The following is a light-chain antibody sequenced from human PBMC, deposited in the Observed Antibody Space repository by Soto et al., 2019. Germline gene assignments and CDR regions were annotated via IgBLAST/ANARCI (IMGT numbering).Light chain of an antibody. CDR3: MQGTHWPST. Sequence: DVVMTQSPLSLPVTLGQPASISCRSSQSLVYSDGNTYLSWFQQRPGQSPRRLIYKVSNRDSGVPDRFSGSGSRTDFTLRISRVEAEDVGVYYCMQGTHWPSTFGQGTKVEIK. CDR2: KVS. J-gene: IGKJ1*01. V-gene: IGKV2-30*01. CDR1: QSLVYSDGNTY.